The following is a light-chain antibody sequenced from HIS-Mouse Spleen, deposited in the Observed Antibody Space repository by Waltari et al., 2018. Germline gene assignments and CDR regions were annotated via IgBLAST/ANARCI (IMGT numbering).Light chain of an antibody. Sequence: DIQMTQSPSSLSASVGDRVTITCRASQSISSYLNWYQQKPGKATKLLIYASSSLQSGVPSRFSGSGSGTDFNLTISSLQPEDFATYYCQQSYSTPRTFGQGTKVEIK. J-gene: IGKJ1*01. CDR2: ASS. CDR3: QQSYSTPRT. V-gene: IGKV1-39*01. CDR1: QSISSY.